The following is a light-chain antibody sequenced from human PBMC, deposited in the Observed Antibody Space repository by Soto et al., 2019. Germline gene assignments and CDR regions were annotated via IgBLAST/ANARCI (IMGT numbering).Light chain of an antibody. CDR2: AAS. J-gene: IGKJ2*01. V-gene: IGKV1-39*01. CDR1: QSMSSY. Sequence: DIQMTQSPSSLSASVGDRATLTCRASQSMSSYLNWYQQKPGKAPKLLIYAASSLPSGVPSRFCGSGSRTDFTLTISRLQPEDFATYYYQQSYSTPPYTFGQGTKLEIK. CDR3: QQSYSTPPYT.